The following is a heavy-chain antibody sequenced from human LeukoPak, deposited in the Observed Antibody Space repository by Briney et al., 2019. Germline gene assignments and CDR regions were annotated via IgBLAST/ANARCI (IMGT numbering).Heavy chain of an antibody. CDR3: ARDGVAARGLVY. CDR1: GGTFSSYA. CDR2: IIPIFGTA. J-gene: IGHJ4*02. Sequence: SVKVSCKASGGTFSSYAISWVRQAPGQGLEWMGGIIPIFGTANYAQKFQGRVTITTDESTSTAYMELSSLRSEDTAVYYCARDGVAARGLVYWGQGTLVTVSS. V-gene: IGHV1-69*05. D-gene: IGHD6-6*01.